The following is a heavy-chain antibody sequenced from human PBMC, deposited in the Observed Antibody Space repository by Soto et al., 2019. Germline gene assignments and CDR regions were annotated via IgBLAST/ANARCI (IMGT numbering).Heavy chain of an antibody. V-gene: IGHV3-30-3*01. Sequence: QVQLVESGGGVVQPGRSLRLSCAASGFTFSSYTMHWVRQAPGRGLDWVALISYDGSNIYYADSVKGRFTISRDNSKNTLYLEMNSLRAKDTALFYCARGTTFYYGTGFDPWGQGTLVTVSS. D-gene: IGHD3-22*01. J-gene: IGHJ5*02. CDR3: ARGTTFYYGTGFDP. CDR1: GFTFSSYT. CDR2: ISYDGSNI.